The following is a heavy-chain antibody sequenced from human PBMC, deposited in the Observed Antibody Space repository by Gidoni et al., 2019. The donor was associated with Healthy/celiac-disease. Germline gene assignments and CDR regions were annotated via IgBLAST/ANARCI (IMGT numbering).Heavy chain of an antibody. J-gene: IGHJ4*02. V-gene: IGHV3-21*01. Sequence: EVQLVESGGGLVKPGGSLRLSCEASGFTFSSYSMNWVRQAPGRGLEGVSSISSSSIYIYYADSVKGRFTISRDNAKNSLYLQMNSLRAEDTAVYYCARAPYCGGDCYSGVAGGNAYFDYWGQGTLVTVSS. CDR2: ISSSSIYI. D-gene: IGHD2-21*02. CDR1: GFTFSSYS. CDR3: ARAPYCGGDCYSGVAGGNAYFDY.